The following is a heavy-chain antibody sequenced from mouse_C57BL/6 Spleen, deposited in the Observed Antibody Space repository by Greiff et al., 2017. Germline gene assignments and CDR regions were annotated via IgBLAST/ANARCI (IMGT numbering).Heavy chain of an antibody. CDR1: GYSFTDYN. V-gene: IGHV1-39*01. Sequence: EVQLQQSGPELVKPGASVTISCKASGYSFTDYNMNWVKQSNGKSLEWIGVINPKYGTSSYNQKFKGKATLTVAPSSSTTYMQLHRLTSEDSAVYESASYEYEKRGFDYWGQGTPLTVSS. CDR3: ASYEYEKRGFDY. CDR2: INPKYGTS. J-gene: IGHJ2*01. D-gene: IGHD2-4*01.